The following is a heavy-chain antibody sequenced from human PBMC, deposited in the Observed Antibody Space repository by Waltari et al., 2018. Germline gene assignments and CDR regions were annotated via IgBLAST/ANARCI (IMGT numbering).Heavy chain of an antibody. CDR3: ARETIPGGDAFDI. D-gene: IGHD3-3*01. J-gene: IGHJ3*02. Sequence: QVQLQESGPGLVKPSETLSLTCTVSGGSISSHYWSWIRQPPGKGLEWIGYIYYSGSTNYNPSLKSRVTRSVDTSKNQFSLKLSSVTAADTAVYYCARETIPGGDAFDIWGQGTMVTVSS. V-gene: IGHV4-59*11. CDR2: IYYSGST. CDR1: GGSISSHY.